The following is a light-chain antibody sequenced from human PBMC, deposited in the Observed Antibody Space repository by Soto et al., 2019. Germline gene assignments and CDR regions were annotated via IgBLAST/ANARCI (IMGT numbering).Light chain of an antibody. CDR1: SGSMASNY. CDR2: EDN. CDR3: QSYDSSTVV. J-gene: IGLJ2*01. V-gene: IGLV6-57*04. Sequence: NFMLTQPHSVSESPGKTVTISCTRSSGSMASNYVQWYQQRPGSAPTTVIYEDNQRPSGVPDRFSGSTDGSSNSASLTISGLQTEDEADYYCQSYDSSTVVFGGGTKVTVL.